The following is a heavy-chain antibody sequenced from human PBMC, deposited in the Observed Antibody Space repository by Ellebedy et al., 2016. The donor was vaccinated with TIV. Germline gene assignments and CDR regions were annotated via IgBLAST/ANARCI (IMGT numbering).Heavy chain of an antibody. J-gene: IGHJ4*02. CDR3: ARGWSTPDS. Sequence: GESLKISCAASGFTFSNAWMSWVRQAPGKGLEWVSSIRSTGSDQYYAESARGRFTISRDNAQNSLFLQMNSLRAEDTAVYYCARGWSTPDSWGQGTLVIVSS. CDR1: GFTFSNAW. D-gene: IGHD2-15*01. V-gene: IGHV3-21*01. CDR2: IRSTGSDQ.